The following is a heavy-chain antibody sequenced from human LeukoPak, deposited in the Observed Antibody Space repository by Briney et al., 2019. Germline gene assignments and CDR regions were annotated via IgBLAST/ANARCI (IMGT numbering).Heavy chain of an antibody. V-gene: IGHV4-34*01. CDR1: GGSFSGYY. Sequence: SETLSLTCAVYGGSFSGYYWSWIRQPPGKGLGWIGEINHSGSTNYNPSLKSRVTISVDTSKNQFSLKLSSVTAADTAVYYCARGVLYGNYDYWGQGTLVTVSS. CDR3: ARGVLYGNYDY. J-gene: IGHJ4*02. D-gene: IGHD4-11*01. CDR2: INHSGST.